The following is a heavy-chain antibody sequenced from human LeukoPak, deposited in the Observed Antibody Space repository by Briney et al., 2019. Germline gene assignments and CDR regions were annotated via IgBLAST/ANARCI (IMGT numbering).Heavy chain of an antibody. V-gene: IGHV3-23*01. CDR3: AKDLVGQAAY. J-gene: IGHJ4*02. CDR1: GFMFGSSG. D-gene: IGHD2-15*01. Sequence: GGSLRLSCVGSGFMFGSSGMYWVRQTPGKGLEWVSAIGSDEKTYFADSAKGRSSISRDNSKSTLYLQMNSLRIEDTAVYYCAKDLVGQAAYWGQGTLVTVSS. CDR2: IGSDEKT.